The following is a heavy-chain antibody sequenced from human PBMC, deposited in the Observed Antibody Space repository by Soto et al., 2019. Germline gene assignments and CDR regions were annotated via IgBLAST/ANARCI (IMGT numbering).Heavy chain of an antibody. D-gene: IGHD3-22*01. CDR2: INPNSGGT. CDR3: ARGSSSGYYHDAFDI. J-gene: IGHJ3*02. V-gene: IGHV1-2*04. Sequence: ASVKVSCKASGYTFTGYYMHCVRQAPGQGLEWMGWINPNSGGTNYAQKFQGWVTMTRDTSISTAYMELSRLRSDDTAVYYCARGSSSGYYHDAFDIWGQGTMVTVSS. CDR1: GYTFTGYY.